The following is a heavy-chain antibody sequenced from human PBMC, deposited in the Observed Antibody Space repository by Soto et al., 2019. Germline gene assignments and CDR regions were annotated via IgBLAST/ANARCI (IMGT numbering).Heavy chain of an antibody. D-gene: IGHD2-21*02. CDR2: ISGDSGRT. V-gene: IGHV3-23*01. Sequence: EVQLLESGGGLVQPGGSVRLSCAASGLTFGNYAMSWVRQAPGKGLEWVSAISGDSGRTYYADSVKGRFTISRDNSKNTLDLQMNTLRAEDTAVYYSAVTPNCGRDCSAASYWYFDIWGRGTLVTVSS. J-gene: IGHJ2*01. CDR1: GLTFGNYA. CDR3: AVTPNCGRDCSAASYWYFDI.